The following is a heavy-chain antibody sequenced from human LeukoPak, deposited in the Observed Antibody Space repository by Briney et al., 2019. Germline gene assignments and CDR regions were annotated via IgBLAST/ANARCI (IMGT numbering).Heavy chain of an antibody. V-gene: IGHV3-48*01. CDR1: GFTFSSYS. D-gene: IGHD3-3*01. Sequence: GSLRLSCAASGFTFSSYSMNWVRQAPGKGLEWVSYISSSSSTIYHADSVKGRFTISRDNAKNSLYLQMNSLRAEDTAVYYCARGRGLRFLEWSVPDYWGQGTLVTVPS. CDR3: ARGRGLRFLEWSVPDY. CDR2: ISSSSSTI. J-gene: IGHJ4*02.